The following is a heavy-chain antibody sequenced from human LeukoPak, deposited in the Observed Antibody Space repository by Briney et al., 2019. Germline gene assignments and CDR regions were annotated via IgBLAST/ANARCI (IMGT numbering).Heavy chain of an antibody. CDR3: ARVGSTDWYFDL. CDR2: LFATGTTDHSPAL. D-gene: IGHD2-8*02. J-gene: IGHJ2*01. Sequence: SETLSLTCAVSGGSLKNSFWNWIRQPAGKRLEWLGRLFATGTTDHSPALNYNPSLRSRVSMSVDVSKNQFSLTLTSVTAADTAVYYCARVGSTDWYFDLWGRGSLVTVSS. V-gene: IGHV4-4*07. CDR1: GGSLKNSF.